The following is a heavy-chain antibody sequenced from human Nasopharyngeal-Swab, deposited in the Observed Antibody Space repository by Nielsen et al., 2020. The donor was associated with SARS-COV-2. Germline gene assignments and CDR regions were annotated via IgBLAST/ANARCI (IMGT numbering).Heavy chain of an antibody. CDR3: ARDEGFTTGWYLSYYFDY. CDR1: NFTFSSYG. Sequence: GESLKISCAASNFTFSSYGLHWVRQAPGKGLEWVAVIAYDGSNTYYADSVKGRFTISRDNSNNMLFLQMNSLRAEDTALYYCARDEGFTTGWYLSYYFDYWGQGTLVTVSS. J-gene: IGHJ4*02. CDR2: IAYDGSNT. D-gene: IGHD6-19*01. V-gene: IGHV3-30*03.